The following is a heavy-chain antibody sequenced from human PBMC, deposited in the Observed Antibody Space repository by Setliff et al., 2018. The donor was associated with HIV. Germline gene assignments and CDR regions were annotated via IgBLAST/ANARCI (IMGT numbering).Heavy chain of an antibody. CDR2: ISWDGSST. J-gene: IGHJ4*02. Sequence: GESLKISCAASGFTFDDYAMHWVRQRPGKGLEWVSLISWDGSSTYYRDSVKGRFTISRDNSRNSLYLQMNSLRTEDTALYYCAKDISRITGTDVFDYWGQGTLVTVSS. CDR3: AKDISRITGTDVFDY. V-gene: IGHV3-43*01. CDR1: GFTFDDYA. D-gene: IGHD1-20*01.